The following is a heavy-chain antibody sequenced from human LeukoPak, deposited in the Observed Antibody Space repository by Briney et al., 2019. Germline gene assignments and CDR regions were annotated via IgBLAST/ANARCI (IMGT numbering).Heavy chain of an antibody. V-gene: IGHV4-59*08. CDR1: GDSISNYY. CDR2: IYYSGST. CDR3: ARRYTASPGERFDY. J-gene: IGHJ4*02. D-gene: IGHD2-2*02. Sequence: SETLSLTCTVSGDSISNYYWTWIRQPPGKGLEWIGYIYYSGSTNYNPSLSGRVTISLDTSKNQFSLMLRSLTAADTAVYYCARRYTASPGERFDYWGQGTLVTVSS.